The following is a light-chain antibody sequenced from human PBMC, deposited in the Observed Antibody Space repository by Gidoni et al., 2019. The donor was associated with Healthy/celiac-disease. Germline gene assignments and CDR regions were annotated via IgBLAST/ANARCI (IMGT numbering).Light chain of an antibody. Sequence: DIVMTLSPATVSVSPGERATLSCRASQSVSSYLAWYQQKPGQAPRLLIYGASTRATGIPARFSGSGSGTEFTLTISSLQSEDFAVYYCQQYNNWPPHFXQXTKLEIK. CDR1: QSVSSY. CDR2: GAS. V-gene: IGKV3-15*01. CDR3: QQYNNWPPH. J-gene: IGKJ2*01.